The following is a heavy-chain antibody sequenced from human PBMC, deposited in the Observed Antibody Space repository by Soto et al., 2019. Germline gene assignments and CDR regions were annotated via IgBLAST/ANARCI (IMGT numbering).Heavy chain of an antibody. J-gene: IGHJ6*03. CDR1: GFTFSSYW. CDR2: IKQDGSEK. CDR3: ARARSAVLRYFDWATRPTYYYYMGV. Sequence: PGGSLRLSCAASGFTFSSYWMSWVRQAPGKGLEWVANIKQDGSEKYYVDSVKGRFTISRDNAKNSLYLQMNSLRAEDTAVYYCARARSAVLRYFDWATRPTYYYYMGVWGKGTTVTVSS. V-gene: IGHV3-7*01. D-gene: IGHD3-9*01.